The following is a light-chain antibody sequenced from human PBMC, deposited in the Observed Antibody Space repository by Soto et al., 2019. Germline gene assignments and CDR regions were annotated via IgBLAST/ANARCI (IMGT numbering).Light chain of an antibody. CDR2: DAS. V-gene: IGKV1-33*01. CDR1: QDISKF. CDR3: QQYDNRPLT. J-gene: IGKJ3*01. Sequence: DIQMTQSPSSLSASVGDRVSFTCQASQDISKFLNWYQHKPGQAPSLLIYDASKSQFGVPSRFSGSGSGTDFTFTISSLQPEDNATYYCQQYDNRPLTFGPGTKVYVK.